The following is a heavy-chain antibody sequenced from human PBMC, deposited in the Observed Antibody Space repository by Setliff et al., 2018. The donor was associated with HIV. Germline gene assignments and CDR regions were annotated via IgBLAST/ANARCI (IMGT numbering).Heavy chain of an antibody. CDR2: IYHSGRT. Sequence: SETLSLTCTVSGGSISSNSYYWGWIRQPPGKGLEWIGSIYHSGRTYYNPSLKSLVTISVDTSKNQFSLKLTSVTAADTAVYYCARGHDNKYYYFYYMDVWGKGTTVTVSS. D-gene: IGHD3-9*01. V-gene: IGHV4-39*07. CDR1: GGSISSNSYY. J-gene: IGHJ6*03. CDR3: ARGHDNKYYYFYYMDV.